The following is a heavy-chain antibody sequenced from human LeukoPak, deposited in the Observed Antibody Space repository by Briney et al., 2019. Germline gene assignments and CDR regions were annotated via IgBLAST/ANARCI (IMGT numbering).Heavy chain of an antibody. CDR3: AREEAGDFNVFDY. CDR2: ISSSSSYI. J-gene: IGHJ4*02. D-gene: IGHD2-21*02. Sequence: GGSLRLSCAASGFTFSSYSMNWVRQAPGKGLEWVSSISSSSSYIYYADSVKGRFTISRDNAKNLLYLQMNSLRAEDTAVYYCAREEAGDFNVFDYWGQGTLVTVSS. V-gene: IGHV3-21*01. CDR1: GFTFSSYS.